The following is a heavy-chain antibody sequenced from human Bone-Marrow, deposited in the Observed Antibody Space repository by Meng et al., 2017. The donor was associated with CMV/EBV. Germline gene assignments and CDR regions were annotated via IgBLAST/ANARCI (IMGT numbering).Heavy chain of an antibody. CDR1: SFSGYY. V-gene: IGHV4-34*01. CDR2: INHSGST. J-gene: IGHJ5*02. CDR3: ARRGCSSTSCYRPYNWFDP. Sequence: SFSGYYWSWIRQPPGKGLEWIGEINHSGSTNYNPSLKSRVTISVETSKNQFSLKLSSVTAADTAVYYCARRGCSSTSCYRPYNWFDPWGQGTLVTV. D-gene: IGHD2-2*02.